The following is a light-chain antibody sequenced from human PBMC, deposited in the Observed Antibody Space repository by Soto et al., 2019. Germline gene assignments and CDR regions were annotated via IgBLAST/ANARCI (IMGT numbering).Light chain of an antibody. CDR2: GAS. CDR3: QQYNNWPGT. Sequence: EIVMTQSPATLSVSPGERATLSCRASQSVSSNLAWYQQKPGQAPRLLIYGASTRATGIPARFSGSGSGTELTLTISSLQSEDFAVYYCQQYNNWPGTFGPGTTVDIK. J-gene: IGKJ3*01. V-gene: IGKV3-15*01. CDR1: QSVSSN.